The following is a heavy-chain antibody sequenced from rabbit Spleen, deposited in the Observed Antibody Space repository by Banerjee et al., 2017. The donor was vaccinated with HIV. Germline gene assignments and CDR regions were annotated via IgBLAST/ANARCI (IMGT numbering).Heavy chain of an antibody. CDR3: ARDAGTSFSTYGMDL. Sequence: EESGGGLVKPGASLTLTCTASGVSFSFSNYMCWVRQAPGKGLEWIGCVDVGSSGFTYFANWAKGRFTISKTSSTTVTLQMTSLTAADTATYFCARDAGTSFSTYGMDLWGPGTRSPS. CDR2: VDVGSSGFT. V-gene: IGHV1S40*01. J-gene: IGHJ6*01. CDR1: GVSFSFSNY. D-gene: IGHD8-1*01.